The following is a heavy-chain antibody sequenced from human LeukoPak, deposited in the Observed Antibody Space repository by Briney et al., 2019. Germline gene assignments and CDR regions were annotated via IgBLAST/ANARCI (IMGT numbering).Heavy chain of an antibody. CDR3: ARETPGIAAAGTLGVFDI. J-gene: IGHJ3*02. CDR1: GYTFTGYY. V-gene: IGHV1-2*02. Sequence: ASVKVSCKASGYTFTGYYMHWVRQAPGQGLEWMGWINPNSGGTNYAQKFQGRVTMTRDTSISTAYMELSRLRSDDTAVYYCARETPGIAAAGTLGVFDIWGQGTMVTVSS. D-gene: IGHD6-13*01. CDR2: INPNSGGT.